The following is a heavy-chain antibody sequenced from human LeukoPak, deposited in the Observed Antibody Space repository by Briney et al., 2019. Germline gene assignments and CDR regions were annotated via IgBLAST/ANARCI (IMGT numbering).Heavy chain of an antibody. CDR1: GFTFSSYS. J-gene: IGHJ4*02. D-gene: IGHD6-13*01. V-gene: IGHV3-48*01. CDR3: AKDRHSSSQYYFDY. CDR2: ISSSTSTT. Sequence: GGSLSLSCAASGFTFSSYSMNWVRQAPGKGLEWVSYISSSTSTTSYADSVKGRFTISRDNAKNSLYLEMNILRAEDTAVYYCAKDRHSSSQYYFDYWGQGTLVTVSS.